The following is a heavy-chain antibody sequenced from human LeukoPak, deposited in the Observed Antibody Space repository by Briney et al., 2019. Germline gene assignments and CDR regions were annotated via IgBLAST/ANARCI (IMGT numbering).Heavy chain of an antibody. D-gene: IGHD2-2*02. CDR3: ARPGILGYCSSTSCYTHNWFDP. Sequence: PSETLSLTCTVSGGSISSYYWSWIRQPPGKGLEWIGSIYYSGSTYYNPSLKSRVTISVDTSKNQFSLKLSSVTAADTAVYYCARPGILGYCSSTSCYTHNWFDPWGQGTLVTVSS. V-gene: IGHV4-59*05. CDR2: IYYSGST. CDR1: GGSISSYY. J-gene: IGHJ5*02.